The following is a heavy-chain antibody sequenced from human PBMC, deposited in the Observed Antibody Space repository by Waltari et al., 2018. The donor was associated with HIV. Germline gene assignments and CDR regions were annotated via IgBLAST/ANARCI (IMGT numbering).Heavy chain of an antibody. V-gene: IGHV3-23*01. J-gene: IGHJ4*02. CDR2: IRGTDYVT. CDR3: VKDLSGGWSLDY. D-gene: IGHD6-19*01. CDR1: GFTFHSYA. Sequence: EVDLLESGGGLVQPGGSLRLSCVTSGFTFHSYAMHWVRQAPGKGPEWVSGIRGTDYVTGVGHGSYADSVKGRFIITRDSSTNVLFLQMNSLRVEDTALYYCVKDLSGGWSLDYWGQGTLVTVS.